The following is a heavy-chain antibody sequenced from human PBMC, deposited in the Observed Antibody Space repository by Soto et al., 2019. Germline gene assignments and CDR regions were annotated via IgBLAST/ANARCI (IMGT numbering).Heavy chain of an antibody. D-gene: IGHD2-21*01. CDR3: ARGVRGAYGLDI. V-gene: IGHV3-74*01. CDR2: IYTDGSRT. CDR1: GFTFSSHW. J-gene: IGHJ3*02. Sequence: EVQLVESGGGLVQRGGSLRLTCAASGFTFSSHWMHWVRQAPGKGLVWVSRIYTDGSRTNYADSVKGRFTNSRDNGKNTLYLEMNSLRVEETGIYYCARGVRGAYGLDIWGQGTMVTVSS.